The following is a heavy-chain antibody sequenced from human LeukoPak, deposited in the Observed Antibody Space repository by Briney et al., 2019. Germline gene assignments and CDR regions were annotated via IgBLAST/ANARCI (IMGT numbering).Heavy chain of an antibody. V-gene: IGHV3-21*01. CDR1: GFTFSSYS. Sequence: GGSLRLSCAASGFTFSSYSMNWVRQAPGKGLXXXXXXXXSSSYIYYADSVKGRFTISRDNAKNSLYLQMNSLRAEDTAVYYCARDQAYCSGGSCYSSYWGQGTLVTVSS. CDR3: ARDQAYCSGGSCYSSY. J-gene: IGHJ4*02. D-gene: IGHD2-15*01. CDR2: XXXSSSYI.